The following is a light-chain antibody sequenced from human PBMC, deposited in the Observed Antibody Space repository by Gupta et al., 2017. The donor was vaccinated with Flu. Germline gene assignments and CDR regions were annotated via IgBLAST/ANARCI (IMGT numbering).Light chain of an antibody. Sequence: DIVLTQPPATLSPYPGERATLSCRASQSVSSYIDWFQQKPGQAPRLLIYAASNRATGIPARFSGSGSGTDFTLSMSSLEPEDFAVYYCQQRSNWPPLTFGGGTKVEIK. CDR1: QSVSSY. J-gene: IGKJ4*01. V-gene: IGKV3-11*01. CDR3: QQRSNWPPLT. CDR2: AAS.